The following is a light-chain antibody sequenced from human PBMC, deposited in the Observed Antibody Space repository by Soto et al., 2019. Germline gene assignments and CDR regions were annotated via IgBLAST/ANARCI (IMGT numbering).Light chain of an antibody. Sequence: EIVLTQSPGTLSLSPGERATLSCRASQSVSSSYLAWYQQKPGQAPRLLIYRTSNRATGIPDRFSGSGSGTDFTLTISRLEPEDFAVYYCQQRGKWPSTFGPGTKVEMK. J-gene: IGKJ2*02. CDR1: QSVSSSY. CDR2: RTS. V-gene: IGKV3D-20*02. CDR3: QQRGKWPST.